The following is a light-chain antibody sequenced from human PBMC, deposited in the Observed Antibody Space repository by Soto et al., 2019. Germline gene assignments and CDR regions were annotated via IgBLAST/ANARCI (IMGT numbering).Light chain of an antibody. CDR1: QSISTW. Sequence: DVQMTQTPSTLSASVGDRVTITCRASQSISTWLAWYQQKPGKAPKLLIYKASSLESGVPSRFSGSGSGTEFTLTISSLQPDDFATYYCQHYNSYSGTFGQGTKVEIK. V-gene: IGKV1-5*03. CDR3: QHYNSYSGT. CDR2: KAS. J-gene: IGKJ1*01.